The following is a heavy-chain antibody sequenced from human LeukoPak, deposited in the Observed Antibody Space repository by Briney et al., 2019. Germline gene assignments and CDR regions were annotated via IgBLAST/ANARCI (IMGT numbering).Heavy chain of an antibody. CDR1: GFTFSSYA. D-gene: IGHD3-10*01. Sequence: GGSLRLSCAASGFTFSSYAMHWVRQAPGKGLEYVSAIGSNGGSTYYADSVKGRFTISRDNSKNTLYLQMGSLRAEDMAVYYCARVDPMVRGVTPPGYWGQGTLVTVSS. CDR2: IGSNGGST. V-gene: IGHV3-64*02. J-gene: IGHJ4*02. CDR3: ARVDPMVRGVTPPGY.